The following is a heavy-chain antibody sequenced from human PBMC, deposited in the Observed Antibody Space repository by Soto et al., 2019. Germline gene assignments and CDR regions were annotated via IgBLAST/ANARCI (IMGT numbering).Heavy chain of an antibody. J-gene: IGHJ3*02. V-gene: IGHV4-39*01. CDR1: GGSISRSSYY. Sequence: TLSLTCSVSGGSISRSSYYWNWIRQSPGKGLEWIGSVYYSGTTYYNPSLKRRVTISVDTYNQFSLKLSSVTAADTAYYFCARRPMVGPVAENAFDIWGQGTRVTVSS. CDR2: VYYSGTT. CDR3: ARRPMVGPVAENAFDI. D-gene: IGHD6-19*01.